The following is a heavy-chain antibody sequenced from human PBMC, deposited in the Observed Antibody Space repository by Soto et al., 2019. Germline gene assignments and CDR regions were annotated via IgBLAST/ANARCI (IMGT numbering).Heavy chain of an antibody. Sequence: QVQLQESGPGLMKPSGTLSLTCAVSGGSITSNWWSWVRQPPGKGLEWIAEIFHTGSANYNPSLMGRLTISMDRSRNLLSLNLTSVTAADTAVYSCARHIAVSGTRGFDHWGQGTLVTVSS. CDR3: ARHIAVSGTRGFDH. V-gene: IGHV4-4*02. CDR2: IFHTGSA. D-gene: IGHD2-21*01. CDR1: GGSITSNW. J-gene: IGHJ4*02.